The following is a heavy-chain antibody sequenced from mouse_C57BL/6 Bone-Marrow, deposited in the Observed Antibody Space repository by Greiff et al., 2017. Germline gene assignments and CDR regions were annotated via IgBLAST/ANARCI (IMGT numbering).Heavy chain of an antibody. CDR2: IYPRDGST. CDR3: APYYYGIPFAY. J-gene: IGHJ3*01. V-gene: IGHV1-85*01. D-gene: IGHD1-1*01. CDR1: GYTFTSYD. Sequence: VQLQQSGPELVKPGASVKLSCKASGYTFTSYDINWVKQRPGQGLEWIGWIYPRDGSTKYNEKFKGKATLTVDTSSSTAYMELHSLTSEDSAVYFCAPYYYGIPFAYWGQGTLVTVSA.